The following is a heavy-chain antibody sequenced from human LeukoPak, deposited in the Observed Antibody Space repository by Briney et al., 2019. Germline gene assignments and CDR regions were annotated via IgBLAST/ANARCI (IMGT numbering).Heavy chain of an antibody. V-gene: IGHV4-59*12. CDR2: IYYSGST. J-gene: IGHJ4*02. CDR3: ASRGY. CDR1: GGSISSYY. Sequence: PSETLSLTCTVSGGSISSYYWSWIRQPPGKGLEWIGYIYYSGSTNYNPPLKSRVTISVDTSKNQFSLKLSSVTAADTAVYYCASRGYWGQGTLVTVSS. D-gene: IGHD3-10*01.